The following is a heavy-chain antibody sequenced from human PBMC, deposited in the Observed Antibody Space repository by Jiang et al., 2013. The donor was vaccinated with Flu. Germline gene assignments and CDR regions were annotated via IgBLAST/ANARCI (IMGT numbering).Heavy chain of an antibody. CDR3: ARALIVVVPAAIAGPTDAFDI. Sequence: GSGLVKPSQTLSLTCTVSGGSISSGGYYWSWIRQHPGKALEWIGYIYYSGSTYYNPSLKSRVTISVDTSKNQFSLKLSSVTAADTAVYYCARALIVVVPAAIAGPTDAFDIWAKGQWSPSLQ. D-gene: IGHD2-2*01. CDR1: GGSISSGGYY. V-gene: IGHV4-31*03. J-gene: IGHJ3*02. CDR2: IYYSGST.